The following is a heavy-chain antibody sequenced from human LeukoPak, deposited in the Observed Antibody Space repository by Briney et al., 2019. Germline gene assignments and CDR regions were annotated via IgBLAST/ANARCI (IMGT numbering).Heavy chain of an antibody. V-gene: IGHV4-39*01. CDR1: GDSISSSYYY. J-gene: IGHJ4*02. Sequence: SETLSLTCTVSGDSISSSYYYWGWIRQPPGKGLEWIGSIYHGGNTYYNPSLKSRVTISVDTSKNQFSLKLSPVTAADTAVYYCARLSDYWGQGTLVTVSS. CDR3: ARLSDY. CDR2: IYHGGNT.